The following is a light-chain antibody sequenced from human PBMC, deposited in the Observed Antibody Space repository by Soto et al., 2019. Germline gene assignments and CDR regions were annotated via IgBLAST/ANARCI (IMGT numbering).Light chain of an antibody. Sequence: EIVLTQSPGTLSLSPGERATLSCRASQSVSSSYLAWYQQKPGQAPRLLIYGASNRATGIPARFSGSGSGTDFTLTISSLEPEDFAVYYCQQGSNWPPGLTFGGGTKVDTK. CDR3: QQGSNWPPGLT. CDR2: GAS. J-gene: IGKJ4*01. V-gene: IGKV3D-20*02. CDR1: QSVSSSY.